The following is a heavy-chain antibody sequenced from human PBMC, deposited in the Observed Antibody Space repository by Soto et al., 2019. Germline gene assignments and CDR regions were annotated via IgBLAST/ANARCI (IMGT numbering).Heavy chain of an antibody. V-gene: IGHV1-69*12. Sequence: QVQLVQSGAEVKKPGSSVKVSCKVSGGTFSNYAIDWVRLAPGHGLEWMGGIVPIFGTTYYTQKFQGRATIIADDSKTTAYLEMSSLRSEDTAIYYYARVEAVAGLYNYHGLDVWGQGTAVTVSS. D-gene: IGHD6-19*01. CDR2: IVPIFGTT. J-gene: IGHJ6*02. CDR1: GGTFSNYA. CDR3: ARVEAVAGLYNYHGLDV.